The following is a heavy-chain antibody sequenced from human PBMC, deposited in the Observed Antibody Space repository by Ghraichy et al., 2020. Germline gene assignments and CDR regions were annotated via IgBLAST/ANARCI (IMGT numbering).Heavy chain of an antibody. CDR1: GFTFSDYY. Sequence: LSLTCAASGFTFSDYYMSWIRQAPGKGLEWVSYIRSSSSYTNCADSVKGRFTISRDNAKNSLSLQMNSLRTEDTAVYYCARGFRSQTGLIDYWGQGTLGFFSS. CDR3: ARGFRSQTGLIDY. J-gene: IGHJ4*02. CDR2: IRSSSSYT. V-gene: IGHV3-11*05. D-gene: IGHD1-14*01.